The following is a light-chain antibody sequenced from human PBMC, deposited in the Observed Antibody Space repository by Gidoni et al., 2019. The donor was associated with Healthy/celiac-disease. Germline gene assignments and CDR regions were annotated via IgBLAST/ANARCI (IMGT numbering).Light chain of an antibody. CDR2: RTN. Sequence: QCVLNQQPSASGTPGQRVTISCSGSRSNIGSNYVYWYQRLPGTAPNLLIYRTNQRPSVVPDRFSGSKSGTSASLALSGLRSEDAADYYCAALDDSLSVQVFGGGTKLTVL. J-gene: IGLJ2*01. V-gene: IGLV1-47*01. CDR3: AALDDSLSVQV. CDR1: RSNIGSNY.